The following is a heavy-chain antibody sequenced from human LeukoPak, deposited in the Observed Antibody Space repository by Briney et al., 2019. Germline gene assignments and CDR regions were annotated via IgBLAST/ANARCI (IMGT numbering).Heavy chain of an antibody. D-gene: IGHD4-11*01. CDR1: GGSLSGYY. CDR2: INHSGSA. J-gene: IGHJ6*02. CDR3: ARLGRTYSNYVIYYYGMDV. Sequence: SATLSLTCALYGGSLSGYYCSWIRQPPGKGLEWIGEINHSGSATTKPSLKSRVTISVDTSKNQFSLKLSSVTAADTAVYYCARLGRTYSNYVIYYYGMDVWGQGTTVTVSS. V-gene: IGHV4-34*01.